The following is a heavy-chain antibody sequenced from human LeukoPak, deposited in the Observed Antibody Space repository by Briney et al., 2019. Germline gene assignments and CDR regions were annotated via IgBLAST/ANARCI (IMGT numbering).Heavy chain of an antibody. Sequence: GGSLRLSCAASGFTFRTSPMHWVRQAPGKGLEWVAVISYDGSNKYYADSVKGRFTISRDNSKNTLYLQMNSLRAEDTAVYYCAKDRIPATAIDYWGQGTLVTVSS. CDR1: GFTFRTSP. D-gene: IGHD2-2*02. J-gene: IGHJ4*02. V-gene: IGHV3-30*04. CDR2: ISYDGSNK. CDR3: AKDRIPATAIDY.